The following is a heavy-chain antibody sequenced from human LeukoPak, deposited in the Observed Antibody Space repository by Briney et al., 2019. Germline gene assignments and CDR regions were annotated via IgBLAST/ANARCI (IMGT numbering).Heavy chain of an antibody. D-gene: IGHD6-19*01. CDR2: TSGSGGST. CDR3: AKDQKQWLVQDAFDI. Sequence: PGGSLRLSCAASGFTFSSYAMSWVRQAPGKGLEWVSATSGSGGSTYYADSVKGRFTISRDNSKNTLYLQMNSLRAEDTAVYYCAKDQKQWLVQDAFDIWGQGTMVTVSS. V-gene: IGHV3-23*01. CDR1: GFTFSSYA. J-gene: IGHJ3*02.